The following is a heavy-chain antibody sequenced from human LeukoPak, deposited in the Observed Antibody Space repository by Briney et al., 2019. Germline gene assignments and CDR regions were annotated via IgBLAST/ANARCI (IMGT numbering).Heavy chain of an antibody. CDR3: ARGAARRSYYYYYMDV. V-gene: IGHV5-51*01. Sequence: GESLKISCKGSGYSFTSYWIGWVRQMPGKGLEWMGIIYPGDSDTRYSPSFQGQVTISADKSISTAYLQWSSLKASDTAMYYCARGAARRSYYYYYMDVWGKGTTVAVSS. D-gene: IGHD6-6*01. J-gene: IGHJ6*03. CDR1: GYSFTSYW. CDR2: IYPGDSDT.